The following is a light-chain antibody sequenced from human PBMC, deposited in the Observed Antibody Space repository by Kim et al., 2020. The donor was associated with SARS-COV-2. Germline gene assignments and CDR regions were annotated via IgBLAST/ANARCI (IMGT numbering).Light chain of an antibody. V-gene: IGLV2-23*02. CDR2: EVS. CDR3: CSYAGSGTYV. CDR1: SSDVGSYDL. Sequence: LTQPASVSGSPGQSITISCTGTSSDVGSYDLVSWYQQHPGKAPKLVIYEVSQRPSGVSHRFSGSKSGNAASLTIYGLQAEDEADYYCCSYAGSGTYVFASGTKVTVL. J-gene: IGLJ1*01.